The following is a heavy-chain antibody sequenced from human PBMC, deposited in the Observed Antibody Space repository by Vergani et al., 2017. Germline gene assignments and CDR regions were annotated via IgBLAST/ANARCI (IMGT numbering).Heavy chain of an antibody. Sequence: EVQLLESGGGLVQPGGSLRLSCAASGFTFSSYAMSWVRQAPGKGLEWVSAISGSGGSTYYADSVKGRFTISRDNSKNTLYLQMNSLRAEDTAVYYCARLYDPPAVVAGDSFDIWGQGTMVTVSS. CDR2: ISGSGGST. D-gene: IGHD6-19*01. J-gene: IGHJ3*02. CDR1: GFTFSSYA. V-gene: IGHV3-23*01. CDR3: ARLYDPPAVVAGDSFDI.